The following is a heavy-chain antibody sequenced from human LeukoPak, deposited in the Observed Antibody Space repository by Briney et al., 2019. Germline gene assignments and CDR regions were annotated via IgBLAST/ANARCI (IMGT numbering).Heavy chain of an antibody. V-gene: IGHV3-21*04. D-gene: IGHD1-26*01. CDR2: ISSSSSYI. CDR3: AKGGGATRYYFDY. CDR1: GFTFSSYS. J-gene: IGHJ4*02. Sequence: GGSLRLSCAASGFTFSSYSMNWVRQAPGKGLEWVSSISSSSSYIYYADSVKGRFTISRDNSKNTLYLQMNSLRAEDTAVYYCAKGGGATRYYFDYWGQGTLVTVSS.